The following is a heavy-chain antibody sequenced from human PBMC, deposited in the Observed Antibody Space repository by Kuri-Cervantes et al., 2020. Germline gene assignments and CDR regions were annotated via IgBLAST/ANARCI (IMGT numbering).Heavy chain of an antibody. Sequence: GESLKISCAASGFTFRNYAMNWVRQAPGKGLEWVAVISYDGSNKYYADSVKGRFTISRDNSKNTLYLQMNSLRAEDTAVYYCAKEIGSYDFWSGYFAYYYYGMDVWGQGTTVTVSS. CDR2: ISYDGSNK. J-gene: IGHJ6*02. D-gene: IGHD3-3*01. CDR3: AKEIGSYDFWSGYFAYYYYGMDV. V-gene: IGHV3-30*18. CDR1: GFTFRNYA.